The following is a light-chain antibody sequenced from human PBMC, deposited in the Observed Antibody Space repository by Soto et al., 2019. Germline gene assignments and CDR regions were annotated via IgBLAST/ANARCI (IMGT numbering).Light chain of an antibody. J-gene: IGKJ1*01. V-gene: IGKV3-11*01. CDR1: QSVRHL. CDR2: GAS. CDR3: HQRYDWPWT. Sequence: DIVLTQSPATLSLSPGERATLSCRASQSVRHLFAWFQQKPGQAPRLLIYGASIRAPGIPARFSGSGSGTDFTLTIDSLEPDDFAIYYCHQRYDWPWTFGQGTKVEIK.